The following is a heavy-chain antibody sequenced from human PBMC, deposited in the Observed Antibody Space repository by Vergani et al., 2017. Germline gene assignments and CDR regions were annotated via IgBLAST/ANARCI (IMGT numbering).Heavy chain of an antibody. J-gene: IGHJ4*02. CDR3: ARAGYCSGGSCAAPSHFDY. Sequence: QVQLVQSGAEVKKPGSSVKVSCKASGGTFSSYAISWVRQAPGQGLEWMGGIIPIFGTANYAQKFQGRVTITAAKSTSTAYVELSSLRSEDTAVYYCARAGYCSGGSCAAPSHFDYWGQGTLVTVSS. D-gene: IGHD2-15*01. CDR2: IIPIFGTA. CDR1: GGTFSSYA. V-gene: IGHV1-69*06.